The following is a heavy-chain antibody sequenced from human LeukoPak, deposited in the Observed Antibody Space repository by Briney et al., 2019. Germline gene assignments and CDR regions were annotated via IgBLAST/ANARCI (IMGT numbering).Heavy chain of an antibody. Sequence: SETLSLTCTVSGGSISSYYWSWIRQPPGQGLEWIGYIYYSGSTNYNPSLKSRVTISVENSKNHFSLKLSSVTAAVTAVYYCARAPPPRYCSSTSCYSGYFDYWGQGTLVTVSS. D-gene: IGHD2-2*01. J-gene: IGHJ4*02. CDR2: IYYSGST. CDR3: ARAPPPRYCSSTSCYSGYFDY. V-gene: IGHV4-59*01. CDR1: GGSISSYY.